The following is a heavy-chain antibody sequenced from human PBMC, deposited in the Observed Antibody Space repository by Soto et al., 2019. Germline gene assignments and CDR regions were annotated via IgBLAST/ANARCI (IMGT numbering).Heavy chain of an antibody. CDR3: ARFSGSYTRGLDY. CDR2: SRNKANSYST. J-gene: IGHJ4*02. Sequence: EVQLVESGGGLVQPGGSLRLSCAASGFTFSDNYMDWVRQAPGKGLEWVGRSRNKANSYSTEYAASVKSRFTISRDESKNSLYLQMNSLKTEDTAVYYCARFSGSYTRGLDYWGQGTLVTVSS. CDR1: GFTFSDNY. V-gene: IGHV3-72*01. D-gene: IGHD1-26*01.